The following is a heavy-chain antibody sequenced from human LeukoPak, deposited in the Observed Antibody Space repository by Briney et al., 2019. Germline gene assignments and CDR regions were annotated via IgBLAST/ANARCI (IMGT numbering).Heavy chain of an antibody. J-gene: IGHJ4*02. V-gene: IGHV3-9*01. CDR1: GFTFDDYA. CDR3: ANGMRQLWFDY. CDR2: ISWNSGST. D-gene: IGHD5-18*01. Sequence: GRSLRLSCAASGFTFDDYAMHWVRQAPGKGLEWVSGISWNSGSTYYADSVKGRFTISRDNSKNTLYLQMNSLRAEDTAVYYCANGMRQLWFDYWGQGTLVTVSS.